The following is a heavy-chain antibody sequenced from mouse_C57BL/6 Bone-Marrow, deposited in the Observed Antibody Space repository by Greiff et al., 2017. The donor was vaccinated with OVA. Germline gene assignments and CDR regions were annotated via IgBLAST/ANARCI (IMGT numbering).Heavy chain of an antibody. V-gene: IGHV5-6*01. CDR2: ISRGGSYT. Sequence: EVMLVESGGDLVKPGGSLKLSCAASGFTFSSYGMSWVRQTPDKRLEWVATISRGGSYTDSPDSVKGRFTISRDNAKNTLYLQRSRMKSEDTAMYYCTSLWFHWYCDVWGTGTTVTVSS. CDR3: TSLWFHWYCDV. D-gene: IGHD2-2*01. CDR1: GFTFSSYG. J-gene: IGHJ1*03.